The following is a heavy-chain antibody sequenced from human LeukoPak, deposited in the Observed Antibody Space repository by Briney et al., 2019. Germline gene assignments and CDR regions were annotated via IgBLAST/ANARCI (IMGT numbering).Heavy chain of an antibody. V-gene: IGHV3-7*03. Sequence: PGGSQRLSCAASGFSFSTYWMTWVRQAPGKGLEWVATIKQDESEKYYVDSVKGRFTISRDNAKNSLFLQMNSLRAEDTAVYYCASHHYYDSSGLDDYFDYWGQGTLVTVSS. J-gene: IGHJ4*02. CDR2: IKQDESEK. D-gene: IGHD3-22*01. CDR3: ASHHYYDSSGLDDYFDY. CDR1: GFSFSTYW.